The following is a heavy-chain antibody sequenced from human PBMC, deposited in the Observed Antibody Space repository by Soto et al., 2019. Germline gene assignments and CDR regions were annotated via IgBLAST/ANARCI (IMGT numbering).Heavy chain of an antibody. Sequence: GGSLRLSCAASGFTFGSHAMSWVRQAPGKGLEWVATITGTGGSTYYADSVKGRFTISRDNSKNTPYLQMNNLRAEDTAVYYCAKDPRGGYYPIGELDYWGQGTLVTVSS. V-gene: IGHV3-23*01. CDR2: ITGTGGST. CDR3: AKDPRGGYYPIGELDY. CDR1: GFTFGSHA. D-gene: IGHD3-22*01. J-gene: IGHJ4*02.